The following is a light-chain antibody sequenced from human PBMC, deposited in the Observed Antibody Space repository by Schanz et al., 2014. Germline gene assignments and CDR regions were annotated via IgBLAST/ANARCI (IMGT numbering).Light chain of an antibody. J-gene: IGKJ5*01. Sequence: EILMTQSPVTLSVSPGERVTLFCRASQSVGRNLAWYQQKPGQAPRLLIYGASSRATGIPDRFSGSGSGTDFTLTISRLEPEDFAVYHCQQYGRSPHTFGQGTRLEIK. CDR2: GAS. CDR1: QSVGRN. CDR3: QQYGRSPHT. V-gene: IGKV3-20*01.